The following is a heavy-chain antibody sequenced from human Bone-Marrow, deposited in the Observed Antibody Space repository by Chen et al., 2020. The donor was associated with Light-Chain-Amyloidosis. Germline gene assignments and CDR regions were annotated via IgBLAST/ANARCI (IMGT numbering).Heavy chain of an antibody. V-gene: IGHV1-2*02. CDR3: ARDFWVAGFTTTNWFDP. J-gene: IGHJ5*02. CDR1: GFTFTNYR. Sequence: QVQMVQSGAEVRKPGASVKVPCKTSGFTFTNYRIHWVRQAPGQGLEWMGWINLNSGDTKYAEKFQGRVTLTRDTSTTTSYMELSGLRSDDTALYYCARDFWVAGFTTTNWFDPWGQGTLITVSS. D-gene: IGHD3-3*01. CDR2: INLNSGDT.